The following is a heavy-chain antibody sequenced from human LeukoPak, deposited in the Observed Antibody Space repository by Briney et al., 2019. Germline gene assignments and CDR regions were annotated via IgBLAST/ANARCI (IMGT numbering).Heavy chain of an antibody. J-gene: IGHJ4*02. Sequence: GGSLKISCQGSGSSFSTYWISWVRQMPGKGLEWMGRIDPSDSYTNYSPSFQGHVTISPDKSISTAYLQWSSLKASDTAMYYCARHRPGYRNGYASFDYWGQGTLVTVSS. CDR1: GSSFSTYW. CDR2: IDPSDSYT. V-gene: IGHV5-10-1*01. CDR3: ARHRPGYRNGYASFDY. D-gene: IGHD5-12*01.